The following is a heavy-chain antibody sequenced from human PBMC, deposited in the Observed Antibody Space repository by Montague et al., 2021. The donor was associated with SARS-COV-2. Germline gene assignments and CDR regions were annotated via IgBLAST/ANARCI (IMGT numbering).Heavy chain of an antibody. J-gene: IGHJ4*02. D-gene: IGHD3-10*01. CDR1: GFTFSSYE. Sequence: SLRLSCAVSGFTFSSYEMNWVRQAPGKGLEWVSYISSSDSTIYYADSVKGRFSISRDNAKNSLYLQMNSLRAEDTAVYYCARQASGSYWYYFDYWGQGTLVTVSS. V-gene: IGHV3-48*03. CDR3: ARQASGSYWYYFDY. CDR2: ISSSDSTI.